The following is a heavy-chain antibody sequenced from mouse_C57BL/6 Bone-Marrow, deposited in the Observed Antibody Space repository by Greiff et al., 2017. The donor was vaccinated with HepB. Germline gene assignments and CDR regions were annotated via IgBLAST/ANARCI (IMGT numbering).Heavy chain of an antibody. Sequence: QVHVKQPGAELVRPGSSVKLSCKASGYTFTSYWMHWVKQRPIQGLEWIGNIDPSDSETHYNQKFKDKATLTVDKSSSTAYMQLSSLTSEDSAVYYCARSYYGPFAYWGQGTLVTVSA. CDR3: ARSYYGPFAY. CDR1: GYTFTSYW. J-gene: IGHJ3*01. V-gene: IGHV1-52*01. D-gene: IGHD1-1*01. CDR2: IDPSDSET.